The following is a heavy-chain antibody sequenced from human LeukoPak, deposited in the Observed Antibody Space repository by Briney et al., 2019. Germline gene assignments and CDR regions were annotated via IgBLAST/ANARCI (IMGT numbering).Heavy chain of an antibody. D-gene: IGHD2-21*02. CDR3: ARLDSTAGDDY. J-gene: IGHJ4*02. V-gene: IGHV4-59*01. Sequence: SETLSLTCTVSGGSISSYYWSWIRQPPGKGLEWIGYIYYSGSTNYNPSLKSRVTISVDTSKNQFSLKLSSVTAADTAVYYCARLDSTAGDDYWGQGTLVTVSS. CDR2: IYYSGST. CDR1: GGSISSYY.